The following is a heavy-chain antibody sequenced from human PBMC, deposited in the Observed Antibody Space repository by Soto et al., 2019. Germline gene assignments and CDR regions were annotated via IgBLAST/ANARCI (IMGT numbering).Heavy chain of an antibody. D-gene: IGHD5-18*01. CDR2: INPSGGST. V-gene: IGHV1-46*03. J-gene: IGHJ5*02. CDR3: ARVYPSDTRYGYVGNNWFDP. Sequence: ASVKVSCKASGYTLTSYYRHWVRQAPGQGLEWMGIINPSGGSTSYAQKFQGRVTMTRDTSTSTVYMELSSLRSEDTAVYYCARVYPSDTRYGYVGNNWFDPWGQGTLLTVSS. CDR1: GYTLTSYY.